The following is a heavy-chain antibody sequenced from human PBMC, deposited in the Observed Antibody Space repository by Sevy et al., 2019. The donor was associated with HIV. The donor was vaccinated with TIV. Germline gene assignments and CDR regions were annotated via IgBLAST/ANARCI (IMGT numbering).Heavy chain of an antibody. CDR3: TRSVTTIY. V-gene: IGHV3-49*04. Sequence: GGSLRLSGTGSGFAFSDYALSWVRQAPGKGLEWVGFIRNKEYNGTTEYAASVKGRFFISRDDSKSVAYLDMNSLKTADTGLYYCTRSVTTIYWGRGTLVTVSS. D-gene: IGHD4-4*01. CDR2: IRNKEYNGTT. CDR1: GFAFSDYA. J-gene: IGHJ4*02.